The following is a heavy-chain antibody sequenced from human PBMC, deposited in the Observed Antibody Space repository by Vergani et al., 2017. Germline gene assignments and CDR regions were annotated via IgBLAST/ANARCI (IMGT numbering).Heavy chain of an antibody. CDR3: ARHKEQLVPGNYYYYYYMDV. Sequence: QLQLQESDPGLVKPSETLSLTCTVSGGSIRSTFYYWGWIRQPPGKVLEWIGTIYYSGSTYYNPSLKSRVTISVDTSKNQFSLKLNSVTAADTAVYYCARHKEQLVPGNYYYYYYMDVWAKGTTVTVSS. V-gene: IGHV4-39*01. CDR2: IYYSGST. CDR1: GGSIRSTFYY. J-gene: IGHJ6*03. D-gene: IGHD6-13*01.